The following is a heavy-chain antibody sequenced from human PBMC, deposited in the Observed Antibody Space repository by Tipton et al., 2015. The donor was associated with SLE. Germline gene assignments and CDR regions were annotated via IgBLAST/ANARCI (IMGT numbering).Heavy chain of an antibody. CDR3: ARDGGSSWPFDY. D-gene: IGHD6-13*01. V-gene: IGHV4-39*07. CDR1: GGSISSSSYY. CDR2: IYYSGGT. Sequence: LRLSCTVSGGSISSSSYYSGWIRQPPGDGLEWIGSIYYSGGTYYNPSLKSRVTIPVDTSKNQFSLKLSSVTAADTAVYYCARDGGSSWPFDYWGQGTLVTVSS. J-gene: IGHJ4*02.